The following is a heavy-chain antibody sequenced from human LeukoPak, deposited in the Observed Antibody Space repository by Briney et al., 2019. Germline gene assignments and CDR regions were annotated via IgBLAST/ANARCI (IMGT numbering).Heavy chain of an antibody. J-gene: IGHJ3*02. CDR1: GYTFTDEF. Sequence: ASVKVSCKASGYTFTDEFMHWVRQAPGQGLEWMGWINPNSGGTNPAQKFLGRVAMTRDTSLKTAYMELSSLRSDDTAVYYCVREVDDVFDIWGQGTVVTVSS. D-gene: IGHD1-26*01. CDR2: INPNSGGT. V-gene: IGHV1-2*02. CDR3: VREVDDVFDI.